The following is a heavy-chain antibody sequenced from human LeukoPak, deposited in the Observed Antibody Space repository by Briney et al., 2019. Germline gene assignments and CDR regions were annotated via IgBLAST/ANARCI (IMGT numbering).Heavy chain of an antibody. CDR2: IIPIFGTA. CDR3: ATLGGYRISYYFDY. CDR1: GGTFSCYA. V-gene: IGHV1-69*05. D-gene: IGHD3-16*01. Sequence: SVKVSCKASGGTFSCYAISWVRQAPGQGLEWMGRIIPIFGTANYAQKFQGRVTITTDESTSTAYMELSSLRSEDTAVYYCATLGGYRISYYFDYWGQGTLVTVSS. J-gene: IGHJ4*02.